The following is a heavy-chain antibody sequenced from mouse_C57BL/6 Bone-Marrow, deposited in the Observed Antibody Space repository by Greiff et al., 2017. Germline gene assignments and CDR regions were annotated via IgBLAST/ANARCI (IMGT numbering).Heavy chain of an antibody. Sequence: EVKLVESGGDLVKPGGSLKLSCAASGFTFSSYGMSWVRQTPDKRLEWVATISSGGSYTYYPDSVKGRFTISRDNAKNTLYLQMSSLKSEDTAMYYCARPNYYYGSSYLDYWGQGTLVTVSA. CDR2: ISSGGSYT. CDR1: GFTFSSYG. J-gene: IGHJ3*01. CDR3: ARPNYYYGSSYLDY. D-gene: IGHD1-1*01. V-gene: IGHV5-6*01.